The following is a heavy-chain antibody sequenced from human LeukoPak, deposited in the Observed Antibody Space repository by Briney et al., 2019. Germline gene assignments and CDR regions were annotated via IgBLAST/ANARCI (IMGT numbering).Heavy chain of an antibody. CDR2: INPNSGGT. CDR3: ARGGFAHWVTAVGFDY. CDR1: GYTFTGYY. Sequence: ASVKVSCKASGYTFTGYYMHWVRQAPGQGLEWMGWINPNSGGTNYAQKFQGRVTMTRDTSISTAYMELSRLRSDDTAVYYCARGGFAHWVTAVGFDYWGQGTLVTVSS. J-gene: IGHJ4*02. V-gene: IGHV1-2*02. D-gene: IGHD2-21*02.